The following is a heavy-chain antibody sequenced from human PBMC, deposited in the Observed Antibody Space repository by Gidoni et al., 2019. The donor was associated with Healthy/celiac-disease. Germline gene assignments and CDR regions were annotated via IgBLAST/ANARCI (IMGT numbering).Heavy chain of an antibody. V-gene: IGHV3-74*01. Sequence: EGQLVESGGGLVQPGGSLRLSSAAAGSTSISYWMHWVGQAPGKGLVWVSRINGDGMSTSYADSVKGRFTISRDNPKNTLYLQMNSLRDEDTAVYYCARGNTKPVNAFDIWGQGTMVTVSS. J-gene: IGHJ3*02. CDR3: ARGNTKPVNAFDI. CDR2: INGDGMST. CDR1: GSTSISYW. D-gene: IGHD1-1*01.